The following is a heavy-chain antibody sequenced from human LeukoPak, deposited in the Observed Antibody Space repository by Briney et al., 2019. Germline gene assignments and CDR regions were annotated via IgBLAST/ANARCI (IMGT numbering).Heavy chain of an antibody. V-gene: IGHV4-39*07. CDR3: ARGYDILTGYSLDY. CDR1: GGSISSSSYY. J-gene: IGHJ4*02. D-gene: IGHD3-9*01. Sequence: SETLSLTCTVSGGSISSSSYYWGWIRQPPGKGLEWIGSIYYSGSTYYNPSLKSRVTISVDTSKNQLSLKLSSVTAADTAVYYCARGYDILTGYSLDYWGQGTLVTVSS. CDR2: IYYSGST.